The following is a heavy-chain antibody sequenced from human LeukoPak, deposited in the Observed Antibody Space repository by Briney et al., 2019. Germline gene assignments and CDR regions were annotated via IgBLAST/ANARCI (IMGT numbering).Heavy chain of an antibody. CDR3: GSGYYYDAFDI. D-gene: IGHD3-22*01. J-gene: IGHJ3*02. V-gene: IGHV4-34*08. CDR1: GFTFSSYS. Sequence: PGGSLRLSCAASGFTFSSYSMNWIRQPPGKGLEWIGEINHSGSTNYNPSLKSRVTISVDTSKNQFSLKLSSVTAADTAVYYCGSGYYYDAFDIWGQGTMVTVSS. CDR2: INHSGST.